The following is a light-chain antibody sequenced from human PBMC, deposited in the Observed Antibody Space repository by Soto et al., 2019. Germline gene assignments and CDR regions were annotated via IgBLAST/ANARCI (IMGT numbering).Light chain of an antibody. CDR3: LQYGTSPVT. CDR1: QSVSSNF. J-gene: IGKJ4*01. V-gene: IGKV3-20*01. CDR2: GAS. Sequence: EIVLTQSPGTLSLSPGERATLSCRASQSVSSNFLAWYQQKPGQAPRLLIYGASSRATGIPDRFSGSGSGTDFTLSISRLEPEDFAVYYCLQYGTSPVTFGGGTKVEIK.